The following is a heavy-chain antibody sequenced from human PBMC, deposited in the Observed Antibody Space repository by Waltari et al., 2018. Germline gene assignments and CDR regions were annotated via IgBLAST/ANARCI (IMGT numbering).Heavy chain of an antibody. D-gene: IGHD3-10*01. CDR1: GGSISSHY. CDR3: ARDLRRVQGVIEGGFDP. J-gene: IGHJ5*02. V-gene: IGHV4-59*11. CDR2: IYYSGST. Sequence: QVQLQESGPGLVKPSETLSLTCTVSGGSISSHYWSWIRQPPGKGLEWIGYIYYSGSTNYNPSLQSRVTISVDTSKSQFSLKLSSVTAADTAVYYCARDLRRVQGVIEGGFDPWGQGTLVTVSS.